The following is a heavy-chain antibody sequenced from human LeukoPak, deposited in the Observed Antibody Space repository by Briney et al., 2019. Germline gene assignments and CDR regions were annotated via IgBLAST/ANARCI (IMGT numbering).Heavy chain of an antibody. Sequence: GGSLRLSCAASGFTFDDYAMHWVRQAPGKGLEWASGISWNSGNIGYADSVKGRFTISRDNAKNSLYLQINSLTPEDTALYYCAKDTYSSGWIGCYFDYWGQGTLVTVSS. CDR2: ISWNSGNI. V-gene: IGHV3-9*01. D-gene: IGHD6-19*01. CDR1: GFTFDDYA. J-gene: IGHJ4*02. CDR3: AKDTYSSGWIGCYFDY.